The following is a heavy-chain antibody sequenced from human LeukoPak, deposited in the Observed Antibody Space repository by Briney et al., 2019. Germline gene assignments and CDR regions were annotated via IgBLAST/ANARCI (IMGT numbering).Heavy chain of an antibody. CDR1: GYTFTSYY. CDR2: INPSGGST. V-gene: IGHV1-46*01. CDR3: ARVYGDYVWWFDP. J-gene: IGHJ5*02. D-gene: IGHD4-17*01. Sequence: ASVKVSCRASGYTFTSYYMHWVRQAPGQGLEWMGIINPSGGSTSYAQKFQGRVTMTRDTSTSTVYMELSSLRSEDTAVYYCARVYGDYVWWFDPWGQGTLVTVSS.